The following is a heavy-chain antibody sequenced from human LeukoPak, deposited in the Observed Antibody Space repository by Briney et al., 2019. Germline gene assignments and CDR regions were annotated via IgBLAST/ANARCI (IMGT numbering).Heavy chain of an antibody. CDR1: GFTFSSYG. D-gene: IGHD2-2*01. V-gene: IGHV3-33*06. Sequence: GRSLRLSCAASGFTFSSYGMHWVRQAPGKGLEWVAVIWYDGSNKYYADSVKGRFTISRDNSKNTLYLQMNSLRAEDTAVYYCAKDGVWHCSSTICYYFDYWGQGTLVTVSS. CDR2: IWYDGSNK. J-gene: IGHJ4*02. CDR3: AKDGVWHCSSTICYYFDY.